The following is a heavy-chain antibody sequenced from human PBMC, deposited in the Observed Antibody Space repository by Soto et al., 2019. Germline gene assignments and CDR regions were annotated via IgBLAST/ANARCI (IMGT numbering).Heavy chain of an antibody. Sequence: ASVKVSCKASGYTFTSYYMHWVRQAPGQGLEWMGIINPSGGSTTYAQKFQGRVTMTRDTSTSTVYLELSSLRSEDTAVYYCARDHSEGVPAAMFHYWGQGIPVTVSS. CDR3: ARDHSEGVPAAMFHY. CDR1: GYTFTSYY. D-gene: IGHD2-2*01. V-gene: IGHV1-46*01. CDR2: INPSGGST. J-gene: IGHJ4*02.